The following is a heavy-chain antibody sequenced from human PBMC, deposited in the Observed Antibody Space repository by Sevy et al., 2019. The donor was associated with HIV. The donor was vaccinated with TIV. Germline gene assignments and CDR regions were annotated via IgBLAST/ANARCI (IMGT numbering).Heavy chain of an antibody. Sequence: GRSLILSCAASGFTFSKYSMSWVRQPPGKGLEWVSTLSFGCGEINHADSVKGRFTISRDNSKNSLYLQMNNLRAEDTAVYYCAREGCTKPHDYWGQGTLVTVSS. CDR1: GFTFSKYS. CDR2: LSFGCGEI. V-gene: IGHV3-23*01. D-gene: IGHD2-8*01. CDR3: AREGCTKPHDY. J-gene: IGHJ4*02.